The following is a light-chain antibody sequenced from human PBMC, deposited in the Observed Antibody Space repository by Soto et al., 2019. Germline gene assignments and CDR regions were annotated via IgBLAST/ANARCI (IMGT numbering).Light chain of an antibody. CDR2: EVS. V-gene: IGLV2-8*01. J-gene: IGLJ2*01. Sequence: QSALTQPPSASGSPGQSVTISCTGTSSDIGGYKYVSWYQQHPGKAPKVILYEVSERPSGVPDRFSGSKSGNSAALTVSGLQPDDEDDSYCSSFAGGTNSVLFGGGTQLTVL. CDR1: SSDIGGYKY. CDR3: SSFAGGTNSVL.